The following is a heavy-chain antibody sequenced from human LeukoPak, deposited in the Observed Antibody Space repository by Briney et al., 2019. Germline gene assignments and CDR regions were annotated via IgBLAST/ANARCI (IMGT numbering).Heavy chain of an antibody. CDR2: IIPILGIA. CDR3: ASGFGELLYLFY. CDR1: GGTFSTYA. Sequence: ASVKVSCKASGGTFSTYAISWVRQAPGQGLEWMGRIIPILGIANNAQKFQDKVTITADKSTSTAYMELSSLRSEDTAVYYCASGFGELLYLFYWGQGTLVTISS. V-gene: IGHV1-69*04. J-gene: IGHJ4*02. D-gene: IGHD3-10*01.